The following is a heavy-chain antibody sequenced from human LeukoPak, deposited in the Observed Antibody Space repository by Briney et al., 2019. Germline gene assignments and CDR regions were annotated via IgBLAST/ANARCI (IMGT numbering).Heavy chain of an antibody. CDR3: AKDWYDISGYYGYFDY. V-gene: IGHV3-23*01. CDR2: ISGSGRRT. D-gene: IGHD3-22*01. J-gene: IGHJ4*02. Sequence: GGSLRLSCAASGFTFSSYEMNWVRQAPGKGLEWVSVISGSGRRTYHADSVKGRFTISRDNSKNTLYLQMNSLRAEDTAVYYCAKDWYDISGYYGYFDYWGQGTLVTVSS. CDR1: GFTFSSYE.